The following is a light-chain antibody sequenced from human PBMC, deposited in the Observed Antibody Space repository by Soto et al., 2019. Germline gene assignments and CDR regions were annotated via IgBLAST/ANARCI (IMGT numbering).Light chain of an antibody. CDR2: AAS. V-gene: IGKV3-20*01. CDR1: QSVSSN. J-gene: IGKJ1*01. Sequence: EIVMTQSPATLSVSPGERATLSCRASQSVSSNLAWYQQKPGQAPRLLIHAASSRAAGTPDRFSGSGSGTDFTLTISRLEPEDFTVYFCQQYGSSPWTFGQGTKVEIK. CDR3: QQYGSSPWT.